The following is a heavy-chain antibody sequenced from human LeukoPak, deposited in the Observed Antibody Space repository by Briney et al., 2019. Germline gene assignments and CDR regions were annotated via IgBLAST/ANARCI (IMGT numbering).Heavy chain of an antibody. V-gene: IGHV4-34*01. J-gene: IGHJ4*02. CDR1: GGSFSGYY. CDR2: INHSGST. CDR3: AGSPYYYDSSGYYYGAPPPDY. Sequence: SETLSLTCAVYGGSFSGYYWSWIRQPPGKGLEWIGEINHSGSTNYNPSLKSRVTISVDTSKNQFSLKLSSVTAADTAVYYCAGSPYYYDSSGYYYGAPPPDYWGQGTLVTVSS. D-gene: IGHD3-22*01.